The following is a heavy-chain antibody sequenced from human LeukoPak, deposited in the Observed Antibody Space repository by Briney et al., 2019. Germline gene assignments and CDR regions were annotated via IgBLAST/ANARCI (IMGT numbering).Heavy chain of an antibody. CDR1: GFTFSNAW. Sequence: GGSLRLSCAASGFTFSNAWMSWVRQAPGKGLEWVAVISYDGINVYYTDSVKGRFTISRDYSKKTVYLQMNSLRVEDTAVYYCARDSGWATRTLSDFDHWGQGTLVTVSS. V-gene: IGHV3-30-3*01. D-gene: IGHD1-26*01. CDR2: ISYDGINV. CDR3: ARDSGWATRTLSDFDH. J-gene: IGHJ4*02.